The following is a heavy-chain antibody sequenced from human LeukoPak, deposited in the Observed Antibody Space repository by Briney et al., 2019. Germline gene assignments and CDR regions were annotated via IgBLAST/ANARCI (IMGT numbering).Heavy chain of an antibody. V-gene: IGHV3-7*01. CDR3: ARDCPPLDWGVCYYFDY. Sequence: PGGSLRLSCAASGFTFSSYWMSWVRQAPGKGLEWVANIKQDGSEKYYVDSVKGRFTISRDNAKNSLYLQMNSLRAEDTAVYYCARDCPPLDWGVCYYFDYWGQGTLVTVSS. CDR1: GFTFSSYW. D-gene: IGHD7-27*01. J-gene: IGHJ4*02. CDR2: IKQDGSEK.